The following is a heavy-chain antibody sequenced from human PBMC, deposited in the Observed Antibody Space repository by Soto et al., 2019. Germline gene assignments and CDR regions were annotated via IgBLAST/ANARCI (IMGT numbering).Heavy chain of an antibody. Sequence: GESLKISCKGSGYSFTSYWIGWVRQMPGKGLEWMGIIYPGDSDTRYSPSFQGQVTNSADKSISTAYLQWSSLKASDTAIYYCARLGTAMASYYYYGMDVWGQGTTVTVSS. CDR2: IYPGDSDT. CDR1: GYSFTSYW. V-gene: IGHV5-51*01. CDR3: ARLGTAMASYYYYGMDV. D-gene: IGHD5-18*01. J-gene: IGHJ6*02.